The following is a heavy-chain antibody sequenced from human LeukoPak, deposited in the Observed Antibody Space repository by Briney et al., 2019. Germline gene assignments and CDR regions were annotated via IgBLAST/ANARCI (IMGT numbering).Heavy chain of an antibody. J-gene: IGHJ4*02. D-gene: IGHD3-22*01. CDR1: SGSISSYY. CDR3: ASQNYDSSGYYYLPFDY. CDR2: IYYSGST. Sequence: PSETLSLTCTVSSGSISSYYWGWIRQPPGKGLEWIGSIYYSGSTYYNPSLKSRVTISVDTSKNQFSLKLSSVTAADTAVYYCASQNYDSSGYYYLPFDYWGQGTLVTVSS. V-gene: IGHV4-39*07.